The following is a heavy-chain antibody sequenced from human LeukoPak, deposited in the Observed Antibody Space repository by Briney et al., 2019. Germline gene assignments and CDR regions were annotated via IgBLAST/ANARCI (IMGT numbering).Heavy chain of an antibody. J-gene: IGHJ3*02. Sequence: VSVKVSCKASGYTFTGYYMHWVRQAPGQGLEWMGIINPSGGSTSYAQKFQGRVTMTRDTSTSTVYMELSSLRSEDTAVYYCARDKAGIAVALDIWGQGTMVTVSS. D-gene: IGHD6-19*01. V-gene: IGHV1-46*01. CDR2: INPSGGST. CDR1: GYTFTGYY. CDR3: ARDKAGIAVALDI.